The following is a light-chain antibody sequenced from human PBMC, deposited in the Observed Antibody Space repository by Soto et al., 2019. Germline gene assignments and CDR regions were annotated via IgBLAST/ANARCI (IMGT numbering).Light chain of an antibody. CDR1: QSVSKY. V-gene: IGKV3-11*01. Sequence: EIVLTQSPATLSLSPGERATLSCRASQSVSKYLAWYQQKPGQAPRLLIYDASNRATGIPARFSGSGSGTDFTLTISSLEPEDFAVYYCQQRSDWPPWTFGQGNQVAIK. CDR2: DAS. J-gene: IGKJ1*01. CDR3: QQRSDWPPWT.